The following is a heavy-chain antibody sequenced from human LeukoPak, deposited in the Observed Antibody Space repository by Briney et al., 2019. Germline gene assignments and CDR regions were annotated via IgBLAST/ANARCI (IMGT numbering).Heavy chain of an antibody. D-gene: IGHD5-12*01. CDR3: ARGVDYYNCFDP. CDR1: GYTFTSYD. V-gene: IGHV1-8*01. CDR2: KNPNSGNT. J-gene: IGHJ5*02. Sequence: ASVKVSCKASGYTFTSYDINWVRQATGQGLEWMGWKNPNSGNTGYTQKFQGRDTMTRNTSISTAHMELSSLRSEDTAVYYCARGVDYYNCFDPWGQGTLVTVSS.